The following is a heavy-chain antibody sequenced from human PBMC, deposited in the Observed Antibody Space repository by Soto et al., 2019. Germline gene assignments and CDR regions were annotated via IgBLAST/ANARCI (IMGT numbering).Heavy chain of an antibody. CDR2: ISSSSSYI. V-gene: IGHV3-21*01. D-gene: IGHD2-2*01. Sequence: EVQLVESGGGLVKPGGSLRLSCAASGFTFSSYSMNWVRQAPGKGLEWVSSISSSSSYIYYADSVKGRFTISRDNAKNSLYLQMNSLRAEDTAVYYCARSRAIVVVPAAIEDYWGQGTLVTVSS. J-gene: IGHJ4*02. CDR1: GFTFSSYS. CDR3: ARSRAIVVVPAAIEDY.